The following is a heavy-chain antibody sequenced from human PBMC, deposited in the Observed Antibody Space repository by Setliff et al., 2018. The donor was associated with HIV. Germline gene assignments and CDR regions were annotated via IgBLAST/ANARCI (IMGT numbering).Heavy chain of an antibody. Sequence: ASVKVSCKASGYTSLAYYIHWMRQAPGQGLEWMGWINGGNGDTKYSQEFQGRVTITRDSSASTAYMELTSLRSEDMAVFYCAREGDDYGEYGGYYFDYWGQGTLVTVSS. J-gene: IGHJ4*02. V-gene: IGHV1-3*03. CDR1: GYTSLAYY. D-gene: IGHD4-17*01. CDR3: AREGDDYGEYGGYYFDY. CDR2: INGGNGDT.